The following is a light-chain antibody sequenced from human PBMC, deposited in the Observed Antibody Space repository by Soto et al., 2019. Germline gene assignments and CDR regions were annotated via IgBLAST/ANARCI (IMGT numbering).Light chain of an antibody. V-gene: IGLV1-44*01. Sequence: QSVLTQPPSASGTPGQRVTISCSGSTSNIGNNVVNWYQQRPGTAPKLLISTNNQRPSGVPDRFSGSKSGTSASLAISGLQSEDEADYYCATWDDSLNGPVFGGGTKLTVL. CDR3: ATWDDSLNGPV. CDR1: TSNIGNNV. CDR2: TNN. J-gene: IGLJ3*02.